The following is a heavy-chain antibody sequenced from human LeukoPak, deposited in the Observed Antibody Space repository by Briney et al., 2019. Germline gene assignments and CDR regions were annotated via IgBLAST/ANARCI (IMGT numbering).Heavy chain of an antibody. CDR2: IYTSGST. Sequence: SETLSLTCTVSGGSISSSSYYWSWIRQPPGKGLEWIGYIYTSGSTNYNPSLKSRVTISVDTSKNQFSLKLSSVTAADTAVYYCARRVGVVPAASDRYYYYYYMDVWGKGTTVTVSS. V-gene: IGHV4-61*05. D-gene: IGHD2-2*01. J-gene: IGHJ6*03. CDR3: ARRVGVVPAASDRYYYYYYMDV. CDR1: GGSISSSSYY.